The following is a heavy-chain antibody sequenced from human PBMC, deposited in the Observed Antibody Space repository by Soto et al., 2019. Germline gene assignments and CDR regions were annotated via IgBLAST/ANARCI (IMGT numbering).Heavy chain of an antibody. CDR1: GYTFTDYD. J-gene: IGHJ4*02. Sequence: QVQLVQSGAEVKTPGASVKVSCKASGYTFTDYDINWVRQAPGPGLGWVGRMNTHSGRTAYAQKSQARVTMTRDTSINTAYLEMSSLGYEDTAVFYCSTWGRNGWYTGFFWGQGTLVTVAS. V-gene: IGHV1-8*01. D-gene: IGHD6-19*01. CDR2: MNTHSGRT. CDR3: STWGRNGWYTGFF.